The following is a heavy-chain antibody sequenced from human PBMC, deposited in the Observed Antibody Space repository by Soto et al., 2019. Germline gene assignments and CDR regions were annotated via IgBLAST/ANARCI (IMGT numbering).Heavy chain of an antibody. CDR3: ARGRGDGYNQHWYFDL. J-gene: IGHJ2*01. CDR1: GGSFSGYY. V-gene: IGHV4-34*01. Sequence: QVHLQQWGAGLLKPSETLSLTCAVYGGSFSGYYWSWIRQPPGKGLEWIGAINHSGSTNYNPSLKSRGSISVGTSNTQFSLKLSSVSAADTAVYYCARGRGDGYNQHWYFDLWGRGTLVTVSS. D-gene: IGHD3-10*01. CDR2: INHSGST.